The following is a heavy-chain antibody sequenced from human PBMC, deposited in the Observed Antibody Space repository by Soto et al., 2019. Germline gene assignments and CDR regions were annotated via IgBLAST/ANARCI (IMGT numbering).Heavy chain of an antibody. J-gene: IGHJ6*02. CDR2: INHSGST. V-gene: IGHV4-34*01. Sequence: PSETLSLTCAVYGGSFSGYYWSWIRQPPGKGLEWIGEINHSGSTNYNPSLKSRVTISVDTSKNQFSLKLSSVTAADTAVYYCARGNYYYYYGMDVWGQGTTVTVS. CDR3: ARGNYYYYYGMDV. CDR1: GGSFSGYY.